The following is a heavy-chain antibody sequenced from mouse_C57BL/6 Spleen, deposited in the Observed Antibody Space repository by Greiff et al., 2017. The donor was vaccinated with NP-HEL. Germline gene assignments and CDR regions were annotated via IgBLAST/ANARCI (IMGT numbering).Heavy chain of an antibody. V-gene: IGHV1-42*01. Sequence: EVQLQQSGPELVKPGASVKISCKASGYSFTGYYMNWVKQSPEKSLEWIGEINPSTGGTTYNQKFKAKATLTVDKSSSTAYMQLKSLTSEDSAVYYCARERDGYLFAYWGQGTLVTVSA. D-gene: IGHD2-3*01. J-gene: IGHJ3*01. CDR2: INPSTGGT. CDR3: ARERDGYLFAY. CDR1: GYSFTGYY.